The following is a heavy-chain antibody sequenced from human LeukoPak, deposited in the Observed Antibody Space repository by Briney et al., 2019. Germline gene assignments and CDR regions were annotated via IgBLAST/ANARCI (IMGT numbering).Heavy chain of an antibody. V-gene: IGHV3-30-3*01. Sequence: GGSLRLSCAASGFTFSSYAMHWVRQAPGRGLEWVAVISYDGSNKYYADSVKGRFTISRDNSKNTLYLQMNSLRAEDTAVYYCARGTPSSSGWLYYGMDVWGQGTTVTVSS. J-gene: IGHJ6*02. CDR1: GFTFSSYA. CDR3: ARGTPSSSGWLYYGMDV. CDR2: ISYDGSNK. D-gene: IGHD6-19*01.